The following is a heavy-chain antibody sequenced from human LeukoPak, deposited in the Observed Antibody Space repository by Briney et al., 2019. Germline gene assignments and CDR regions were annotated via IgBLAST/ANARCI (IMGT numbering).Heavy chain of an antibody. J-gene: IGHJ3*02. CDR1: GYTFTSYY. V-gene: IGHV1-46*01. Sequence: ASVKVSCKASGYTFTSYYMHWVRQAPGQGLEWMGIINPSGGSTSYAQKFQGRATMTRDTSTSTVYMELSSLRSEDTAVYYCARDSSTPGYSTSSAFDIWGQGTMVTVSS. CDR3: ARDSSTPGYSTSSAFDI. CDR2: INPSGGST. D-gene: IGHD6-13*01.